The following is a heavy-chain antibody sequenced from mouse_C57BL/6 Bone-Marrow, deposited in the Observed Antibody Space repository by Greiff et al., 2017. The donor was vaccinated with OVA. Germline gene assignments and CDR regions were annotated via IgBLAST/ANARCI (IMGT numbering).Heavy chain of an antibody. J-gene: IGHJ1*03. Sequence: VQLQQPGAELVKPGASVQLSCKASGYTFTSYWMHWVKQRPGQGLEWIGMIHTNSGSTNYNEKLKSKATLTVDKTSSTAYMQLSSLTSEDSAVYYCARAVDTTVVADWYFDVWGTGTTVTVSS. CDR1: GYTFTSYW. D-gene: IGHD1-1*01. CDR2: IHTNSGST. CDR3: ARAVDTTVVADWYFDV. V-gene: IGHV1-64*01.